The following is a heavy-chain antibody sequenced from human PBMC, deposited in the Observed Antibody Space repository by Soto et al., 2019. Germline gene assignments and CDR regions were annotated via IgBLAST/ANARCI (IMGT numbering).Heavy chain of an antibody. V-gene: IGHV1-69*02. J-gene: IGHJ4*02. CDR3: ARGKSSGRFDS. CDR1: GGTFSSYT. D-gene: IGHD3-22*01. CDR2: IIPILGIA. Sequence: QVQLVQSGAEVKKPGSSVKVSCKASGGTFSSYTISWVRQAPGQGLEWMGRIIPILGIANYAQKFQGRVTITADKATSPAYMELSSLRSEDTAVYYCARGKSSGRFDSWGQGTLVTVSS.